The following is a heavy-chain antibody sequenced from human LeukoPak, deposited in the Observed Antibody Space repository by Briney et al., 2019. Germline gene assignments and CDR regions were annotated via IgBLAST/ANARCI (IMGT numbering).Heavy chain of an antibody. Sequence: SVKVSCKASGGTFSSYAISWVRQASGQGLEWMGGIIPIFGTANYAQKFQGRVTITADESTSTAYMELRSLRSDDTAVYYCARGDYYDSRSFNDYWGQGTLVTVSS. D-gene: IGHD3-22*01. V-gene: IGHV1-69*13. CDR1: GGTFSSYA. J-gene: IGHJ4*02. CDR3: ARGDYYDSRSFNDY. CDR2: IIPIFGTA.